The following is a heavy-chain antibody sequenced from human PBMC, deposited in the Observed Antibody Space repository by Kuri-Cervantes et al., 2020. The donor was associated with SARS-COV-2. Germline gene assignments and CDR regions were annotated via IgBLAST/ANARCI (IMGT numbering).Heavy chain of an antibody. Sequence: GGSLRLSCVVSGFTFSSYEMNWVRQAPGKGLEWVSYISSSGSTIYYADSVKGRFTLSRDNAKNMLFLQMNSLRAEDTAVYYCVRDGDHWNFDYWGQGTLVTVSS. CDR1: GFTFSSYE. D-gene: IGHD1-1*01. J-gene: IGHJ4*02. V-gene: IGHV3-48*03. CDR2: ISSSGSTI. CDR3: VRDGDHWNFDY.